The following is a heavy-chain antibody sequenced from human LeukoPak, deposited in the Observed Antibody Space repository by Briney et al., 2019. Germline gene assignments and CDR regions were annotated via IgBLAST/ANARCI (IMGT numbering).Heavy chain of an antibody. D-gene: IGHD3-10*01. CDR1: GGSISSGGYS. CDR2: IYYSGST. CDR3: ARDLALLWFGEFRPFDAFDI. J-gene: IGHJ3*02. Sequence: SETLSLTCAVSGGSISSGGYSWSWIRQPPGKGLEWVGYIYYSGSTYYNPSLKSRVTISVDTSKNQFSLKLSSVTAADTAVYYCARDLALLWFGEFRPFDAFDIWGQGTMVTVSS. V-gene: IGHV4-30-4*07.